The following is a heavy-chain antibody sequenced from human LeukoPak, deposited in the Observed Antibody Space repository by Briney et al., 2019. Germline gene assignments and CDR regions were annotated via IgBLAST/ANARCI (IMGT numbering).Heavy chain of an antibody. CDR2: ISADGGST. CDR1: GFTFDEHA. J-gene: IGHJ4*02. CDR3: AKESGKFDY. Sequence: GGSLRLSCAASGFTFDEHAMHWVRQAPGKGLEWVSLISADGGSTFSADSVKGRFSISGDNSKNSLYLQMNSLRSEDTAMHYCAKESGKFDYWGQGTLVAVSS. V-gene: IGHV3-43*02.